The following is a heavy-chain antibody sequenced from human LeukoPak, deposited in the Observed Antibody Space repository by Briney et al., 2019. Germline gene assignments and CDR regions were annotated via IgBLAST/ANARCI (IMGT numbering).Heavy chain of an antibody. CDR1: GYTFTGYY. J-gene: IGHJ4*02. V-gene: IGHV1-2*02. CDR3: ARAYCGGDCYSDY. D-gene: IGHD2-21*02. Sequence: ASVKVSCKASGYTFTGYYMHWVRQAPGQGLEWMGGINPNSGGTNYAQKCQGRVTMTRDTSISTASIELRGLRVDDTGLYCGARAYCGGDCYSDYWGQGTLVTVSS. CDR2: INPNSGGT.